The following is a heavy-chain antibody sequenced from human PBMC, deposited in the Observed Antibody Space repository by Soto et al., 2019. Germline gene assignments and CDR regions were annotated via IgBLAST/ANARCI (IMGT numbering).Heavy chain of an antibody. Sequence: QVQLVESGGGVVQPGRSLRLSCAASGFTFSSYGMHWVRQAPGKGLEWVAVIWYDGSDKYYADSVKGRFTISRDNSKNTLYLQMNSLRDGDTAVYYCARSMVPNRPPGYWGQGTLVTVSS. CDR1: GFTFSSYG. CDR3: ARSMVPNRPPGY. CDR2: IWYDGSDK. J-gene: IGHJ4*02. V-gene: IGHV3-33*01. D-gene: IGHD3-10*01.